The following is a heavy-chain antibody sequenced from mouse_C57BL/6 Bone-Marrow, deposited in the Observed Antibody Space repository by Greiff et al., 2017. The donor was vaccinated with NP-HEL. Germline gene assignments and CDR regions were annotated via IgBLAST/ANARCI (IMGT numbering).Heavy chain of an antibody. CDR1: GYTFTSYW. CDR2: IDPSDSYT. J-gene: IGHJ1*03. Sequence: VHLVESGAELVRPGTSVKLSCKASGYTFTSYWMHWVKQRPGQGLEWIGVIDPSDSYTNYNQKFKGKATLTVDTSSSTAYMQLSSLTSEDSAVYYCAKSDVWGTGTTVTVSS. V-gene: IGHV1-59*01. CDR3: AKSDV.